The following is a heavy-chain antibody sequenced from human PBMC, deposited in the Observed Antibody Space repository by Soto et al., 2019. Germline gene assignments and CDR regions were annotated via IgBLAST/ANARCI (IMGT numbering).Heavy chain of an antibody. Sequence: PGGSLRLSCAASGFTFSDHYMDWVRQAPGKGQERVGRTTNKANNYNTQYAAAMEGRFTISRDDSEKSVYLQMNSLRTDDTAVYYFARGGSVAGAHNWFDPWGQGTLVTVSS. V-gene: IGHV3-72*01. J-gene: IGHJ5*02. CDR2: TTNKANNYNT. CDR1: GFTFSDHY. CDR3: ARGGSVAGAHNWFDP. D-gene: IGHD6-13*01.